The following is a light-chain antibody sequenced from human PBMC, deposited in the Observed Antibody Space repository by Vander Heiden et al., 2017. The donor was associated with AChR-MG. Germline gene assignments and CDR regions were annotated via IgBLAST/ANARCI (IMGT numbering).Light chain of an antibody. CDR2: AAS. Sequence: DIQMTQSPSSLSASVGDRVTITCRVSQSISSYLNWYQQKPGKAPKLLIYAASSLQSGVPSRFSGSGSGTDFTLTISRLQPEDFATYYCQQSDSTPYTFGQGTKLEIK. CDR3: QQSDSTPYT. V-gene: IGKV1-39*01. J-gene: IGKJ2*01. CDR1: QSISSY.